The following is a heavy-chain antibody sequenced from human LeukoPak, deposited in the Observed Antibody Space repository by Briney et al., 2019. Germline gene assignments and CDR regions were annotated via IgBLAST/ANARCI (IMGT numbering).Heavy chain of an antibody. J-gene: IGHJ6*04. CDR2: IPYDGSNK. CDR1: GFTFSSYA. V-gene: IGHV3-30*04. D-gene: IGHD2-15*01. Sequence: GRSLRLSCAASGFTFSSYAMHWVRQAPGKGLEWVAVIPYDGSNKYYADSVKGRFTISRDNSKNTLYLQMNSLRAEDTAVYYCARGYCSGGSCWESYGMDVWGKGTTVTVSS. CDR3: ARGYCSGGSCWESYGMDV.